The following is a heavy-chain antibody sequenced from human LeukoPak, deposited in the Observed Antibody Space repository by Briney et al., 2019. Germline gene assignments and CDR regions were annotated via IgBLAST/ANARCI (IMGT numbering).Heavy chain of an antibody. D-gene: IGHD3-10*01. J-gene: IGHJ4*02. CDR1: GYTLTELS. Sequence: ASVKVSRKVSGYTLTELSMHWVRQAPGKGLEWMGGFDPEDGETIYAQKFQGRVTMTEDTSTDTAYMELSSLRSEDTAVYYCATVAAPPPITPFDYWGQGTLVTVSS. CDR3: ATVAAPPPITPFDY. V-gene: IGHV1-24*01. CDR2: FDPEDGET.